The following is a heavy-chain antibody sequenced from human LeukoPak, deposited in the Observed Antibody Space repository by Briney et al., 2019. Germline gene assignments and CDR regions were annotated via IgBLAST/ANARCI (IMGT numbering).Heavy chain of an antibody. CDR2: ISSSGSTI. J-gene: IGHJ6*04. V-gene: IGHV3-48*03. Sequence: GGSLRLFCAASGFTFSSYEMNWVRQAPGKGLEWVSYISSSGSTIYYADSVKGRSTISRDNAKNSLYLQMNSLRAEDTAVYYCAELGITMIGGVWGKGTTVTISS. CDR3: AELGITMIGGV. CDR1: GFTFSSYE. D-gene: IGHD3-10*02.